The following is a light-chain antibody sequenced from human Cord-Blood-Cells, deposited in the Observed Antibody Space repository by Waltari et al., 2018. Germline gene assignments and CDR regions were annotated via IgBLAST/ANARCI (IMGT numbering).Light chain of an antibody. V-gene: IGKV4-1*01. J-gene: IGKJ4*01. Sequence: DIVMTQSPDSLPVCLGEGPTINCKSSRSVLYSSNNKHYLAWYQQKPAQPPKLLIYWASNGDSGIHARFRGSGSGTDCRLTIGRLQAGDVAVYSCQRYDSTPRTCGGGTKVERK. CDR1: RSVLYSSNNKHY. CDR2: WAS. CDR3: QRYDSTPRT.